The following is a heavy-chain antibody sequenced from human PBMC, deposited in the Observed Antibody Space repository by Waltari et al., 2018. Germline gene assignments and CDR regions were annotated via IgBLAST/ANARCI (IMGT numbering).Heavy chain of an antibody. J-gene: IGHJ4*02. CDR1: GFTFSSYA. D-gene: IGHD4-4*01. CDR2: RSGSGGST. Sequence: EVQLLESGGGLVQPGGSLRLSCAASGFTFSSYAMSWVRRAPGKGLGWGSARSGSGGSTYYEGAVKGRFTISRDNSKNTLYLQMNSLRAEDTAVYYCAKVSNYHGAYFDYWGQGTLVTVSS. CDR3: AKVSNYHGAYFDY. V-gene: IGHV3-23*01.